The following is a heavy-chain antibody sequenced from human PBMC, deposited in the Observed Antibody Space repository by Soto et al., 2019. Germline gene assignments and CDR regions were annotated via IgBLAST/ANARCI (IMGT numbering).Heavy chain of an antibody. CDR1: GFTFSSYA. J-gene: IGHJ4*02. D-gene: IGHD2-15*01. V-gene: IGHV3-23*01. CDR3: AKAPPRYCSGGSCYSAPL. Sequence: GGSLRLSCAASGFTFSSYAMSWVRQAPGKGLEWVSAISGSGGSTYYADSVKGRFTISRDNSKNTLYLQMNSLRAEDTAVYYCAKAPPRYCSGGSCYSAPLWGQGTLVTVPQ. CDR2: ISGSGGST.